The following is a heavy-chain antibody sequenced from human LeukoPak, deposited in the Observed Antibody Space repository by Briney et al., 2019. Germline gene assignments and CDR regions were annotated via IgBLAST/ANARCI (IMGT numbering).Heavy chain of an antibody. V-gene: IGHV1-18*01. CDR1: GYTFTSYG. D-gene: IGHD3-22*01. J-gene: IGHJ4*02. Sequence: ASVKVSCKASGYTFTSYGISWVRQAPGQGLEWMGWISAYNGNTNYAQKFQGRVTITADKSTSTAYMELSSLRSEDTAVYYCARDSYYYDSSGLERFDYWGQGTLVTVSS. CDR3: ARDSYYYDSSGLERFDY. CDR2: ISAYNGNT.